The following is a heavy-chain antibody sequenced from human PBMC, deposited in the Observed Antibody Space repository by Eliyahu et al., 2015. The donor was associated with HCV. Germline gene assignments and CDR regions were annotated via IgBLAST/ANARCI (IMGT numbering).Heavy chain of an antibody. CDR2: INGDGSTT. Sequence: TRINGDGSTTNYADSVKGRFTISRDNAKNTLYLEMNSLRPEDTAVYYCARGRGTTTSSPASLFDPWGQGTLVTVSS. J-gene: IGHJ5*02. D-gene: IGHD2/OR15-2a*01. V-gene: IGHV3-74*01. CDR3: ARGRGTTTSSPASLFDP.